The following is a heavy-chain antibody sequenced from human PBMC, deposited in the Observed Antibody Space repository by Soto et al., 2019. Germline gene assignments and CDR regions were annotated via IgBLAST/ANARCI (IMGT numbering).Heavy chain of an antibody. J-gene: IGHJ6*02. CDR1: GYTFTSYG. CDR2: INPSVGNT. D-gene: IGHD3-10*01. Sequence: ASVKVSCKASGYTFTSYGISWVRQAPGQGLEWMGIINPSVGNTRYTQNFQGRVTMTRDTSTSTVYMELSSLRSEDTAVYYCASMGYYGSGSYRDYYYYYGMDVWGQGTPVTVSS. CDR3: ASMGYYGSGSYRDYYYYYGMDV. V-gene: IGHV1-46*01.